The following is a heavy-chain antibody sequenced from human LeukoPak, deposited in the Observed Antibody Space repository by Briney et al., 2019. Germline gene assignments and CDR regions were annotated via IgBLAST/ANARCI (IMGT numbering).Heavy chain of an antibody. CDR2: IHNSGST. J-gene: IGHJ5*02. CDR3: ARRTGSHLPNWFDP. CDR1: GGSFSWSGYY. D-gene: IGHD3-10*01. V-gene: IGHV4-39*01. Sequence: PSETLSLTCAVYGGSFSWSGYYWGGIRQPPGKGLEWIGSIHNSGSTYYNLSLKSRVTISGDTSKNQFSLKLSSVTAADTAVYYCARRTGSHLPNWFDPWGQGTLVTVSS.